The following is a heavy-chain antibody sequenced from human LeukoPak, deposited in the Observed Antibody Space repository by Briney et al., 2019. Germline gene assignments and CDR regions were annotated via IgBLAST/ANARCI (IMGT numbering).Heavy chain of an antibody. D-gene: IGHD3-22*01. CDR1: GGTFSSYA. V-gene: IGHV1-69*05. J-gene: IGHJ4*02. Sequence: SVKVSCRASGGTFSSYAISWVRQAPGQGLEWMGGIIPIFGTANYAQKFQGRVTITTDESTSTAYMELSSLRSEDTAVYYCASGMVVYDSSLYWGQGTPVTVSS. CDR2: IIPIFGTA. CDR3: ASGMVVYDSSLY.